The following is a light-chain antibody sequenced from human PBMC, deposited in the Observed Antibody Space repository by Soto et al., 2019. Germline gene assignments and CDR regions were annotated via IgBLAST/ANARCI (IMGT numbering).Light chain of an antibody. V-gene: IGKV3-20*01. CDR1: QSVSRSY. J-gene: IGKJ2*01. Sequence: EIVLTQSPGTLSLSPGERATLSCRASQSVSRSYSAWYQQKPGQAPRLLIYVASSRATGIPDRFSGSGSGTDFTLTISRLEPEDFAVYYCQQYGSSPLYTFGQGTKLEIK. CDR3: QQYGSSPLYT. CDR2: VAS.